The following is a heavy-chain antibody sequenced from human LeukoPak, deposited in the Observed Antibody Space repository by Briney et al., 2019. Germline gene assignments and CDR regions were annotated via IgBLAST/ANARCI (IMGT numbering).Heavy chain of an antibody. D-gene: IGHD1-26*01. CDR2: INQHGSEK. V-gene: IGHV3-7*03. CDR1: GDTFGRYW. CDR3: ARMGATRALYFDY. J-gene: IGHJ4*02. Sequence: GGSLRLSCAASGDTFGRYWMSWVRQAPGKGLEWVANINQHGSEKYYGDSVKGRFTISRDNAKNSLYLQMNSLRAEDTAVYYCARMGATRALYFDYWGQGTLVTVSS.